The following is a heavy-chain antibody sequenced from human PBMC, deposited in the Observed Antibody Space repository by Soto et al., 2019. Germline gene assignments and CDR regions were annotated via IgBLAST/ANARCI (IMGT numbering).Heavy chain of an antibody. J-gene: IGHJ6*02. V-gene: IGHV3-49*03. D-gene: IGHD3-10*01. CDR3: AKDLFSMVRGASYYSYGMDV. CDR2: IRSKPYDGTT. CDR1: GFTFGDYA. Sequence: LRLSCTASGFTFGDYAMSWFRQAPGKGLEWVGFIRSKPYDGTTEYAASAKGRFTISRDDSKSIAYLQMNSLKTEGTAVYYCAKDLFSMVRGASYYSYGMDVWGQGTTVTVSS.